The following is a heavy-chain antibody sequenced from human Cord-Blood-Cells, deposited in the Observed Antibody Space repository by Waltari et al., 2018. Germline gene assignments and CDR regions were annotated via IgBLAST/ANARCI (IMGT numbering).Heavy chain of an antibody. D-gene: IGHD6-6*01. Sequence: GWIRQPPGKALEWLALIYWNDDKRYSPSLKSRLTITKDTSKNQVVLTMTNMDPVDTATYYCAHRTYSSSSTYFDYWGQGTLVTVSS. CDR2: IYWNDDK. J-gene: IGHJ4*02. V-gene: IGHV2-5*01. CDR3: AHRTYSSSSTYFDY.